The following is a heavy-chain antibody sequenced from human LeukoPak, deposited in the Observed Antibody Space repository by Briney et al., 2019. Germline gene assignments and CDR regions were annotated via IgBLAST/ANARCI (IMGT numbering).Heavy chain of an antibody. CDR3: ARRPRPQGFYGSGHAFDI. CDR1: GGSISSGGYY. CDR2: IYYSRGT. J-gene: IGHJ3*02. Sequence: PSETLSLTCTVSGGSISSGGYYWSWIRQPPGKGLEWIGYIYYSRGTMYNPSLKSRVTISVDTSKNQFSLKLSSVTAADTAVYYCARRPRPQGFYGSGHAFDIWGQGTMVTVSS. V-gene: IGHV4-61*08. D-gene: IGHD3-10*01.